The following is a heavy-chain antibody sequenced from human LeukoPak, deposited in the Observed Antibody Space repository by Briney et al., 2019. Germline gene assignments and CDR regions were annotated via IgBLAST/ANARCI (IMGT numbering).Heavy chain of an antibody. V-gene: IGHV3-7*05. CDR1: GFTFNTYW. D-gene: IGHD5-12*01. CDR2: IKKDGSEK. J-gene: IGHJ4*02. CDR3: ARLPLTARLHFEY. Sequence: PGGSLRLSCAAYGFTFNTYWMSWVRQAPGQGLEWVANIKKDGSEKYYVDFVKGRFTISRDNAKNSLYLQMNSLRVEDTAVYYCARLPLTARLHFEYWGQGTLVTVSS.